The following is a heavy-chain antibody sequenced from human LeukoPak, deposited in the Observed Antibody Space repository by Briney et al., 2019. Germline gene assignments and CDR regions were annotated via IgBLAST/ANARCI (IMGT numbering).Heavy chain of an antibody. D-gene: IGHD3-22*01. CDR1: GFTFSSYA. CDR3: ARIADYYDSSGYNSVDY. CDR2: ISGGGGST. V-gene: IGHV3-23*01. J-gene: IGHJ4*02. Sequence: GGSLRLSCAASGFTFSSYAMSWVRQAPGKGLEWVSTISGGGGSTYYSDSVKGRFTISRDNSKNTLYLQMNSLRAEDTAVYYCARIADYYDSSGYNSVDYWGQGTLVTVSS.